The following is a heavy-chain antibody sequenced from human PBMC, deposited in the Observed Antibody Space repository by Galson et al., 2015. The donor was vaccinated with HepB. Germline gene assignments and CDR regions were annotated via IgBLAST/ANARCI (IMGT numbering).Heavy chain of an antibody. J-gene: IGHJ4*02. V-gene: IGHV5-10-1*01. CDR1: GYSFTTYW. Sequence: QSGAEVKKPGESLRISCKGSGYSFTTYWISWVRQMPGKGLEWMGRIDPSDSYINYSPSFQGHVTISADKSISTAYLQWSSLQASDTAMYYCARHPHSSSWYSQFDYWGQGTLVTVSS. CDR2: IDPSDSYI. D-gene: IGHD6-13*01. CDR3: ARHPHSSSWYSQFDY.